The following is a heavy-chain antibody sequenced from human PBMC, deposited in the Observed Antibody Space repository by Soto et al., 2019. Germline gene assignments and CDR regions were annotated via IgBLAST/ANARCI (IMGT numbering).Heavy chain of an antibody. CDR3: ARDVAVAYYYGMDV. V-gene: IGHV4-61*01. CDR1: GGSVSSRSYY. J-gene: IGHJ6*02. D-gene: IGHD6-19*01. CDR2: IYYSGST. Sequence: PSETLSLTCTVSGGSVSSRSYYWSWIRQPPGKGLEWIGYIYYSGSTNYNPSLKSRVTISVDTSKNQFSLKLSSVTAADTAVYYCARDVAVAYYYGMDVWGQGTTVTVSS.